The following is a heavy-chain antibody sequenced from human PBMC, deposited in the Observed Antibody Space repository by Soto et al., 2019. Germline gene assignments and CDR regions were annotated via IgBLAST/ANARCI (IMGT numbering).Heavy chain of an antibody. Sequence: SVTLSLTCTVSGGSISSSSYYWGWIRQPPGKGLEWIGSIYYSGSTYYNPSLKSRVTISVDTPKNQFSLKLSSVTAADTAVYYCARRDTVTTLGWFDPCGQGNLVTV. V-gene: IGHV4-39*01. CDR1: GGSISSSSYY. CDR3: ARRDTVTTLGWFDP. J-gene: IGHJ5*02. CDR2: IYYSGST. D-gene: IGHD4-17*01.